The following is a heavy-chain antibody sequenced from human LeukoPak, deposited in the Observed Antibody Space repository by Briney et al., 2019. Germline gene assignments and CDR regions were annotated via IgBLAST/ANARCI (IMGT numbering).Heavy chain of an antibody. V-gene: IGHV3-53*01. CDR2: IYSGGST. D-gene: IGHD2-21*02. J-gene: IGHJ3*02. Sequence: PGGSLRLSCAASGFTVSSNYMSWVRQAPGRGLEWVSVIYSGGSTYYADSVKGRFTISRDNSKNTLYLQMNSLRAEDTAVYYCARKGGGDVNAFDIWGQGTMVTVSS. CDR3: ARKGGGDVNAFDI. CDR1: GFTVSSNY.